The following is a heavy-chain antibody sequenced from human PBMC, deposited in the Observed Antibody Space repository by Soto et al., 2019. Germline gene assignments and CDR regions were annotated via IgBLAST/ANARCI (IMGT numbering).Heavy chain of an antibody. D-gene: IGHD2-2*01. J-gene: IGHJ3*02. CDR3: ARATIDCSGTSCQAMDI. Sequence: ASVKVSCKASRYTFTGYYMHWVLQAPGQGLEWMGWINPNNGGTNYAQKFQGRVTMTRDTSISTAYMELSRLRSDDTAVFYCARATIDCSGTSCQAMDIWGQGTMVTV. V-gene: IGHV1-2*02. CDR1: RYTFTGYY. CDR2: INPNNGGT.